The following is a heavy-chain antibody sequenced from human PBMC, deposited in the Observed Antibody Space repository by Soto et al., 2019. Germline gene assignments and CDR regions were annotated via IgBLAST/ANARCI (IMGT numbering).Heavy chain of an antibody. Sequence: QGQLVQSGAEVKNPGSSVKVSCKASGGTFSSYAISWVRQAPGQGLEWMGGIIPIFGTANYAQKFQGRVTINADEYTSTAYMELRSLRSEDTAVYDCARGLSSGSSDYWGQGTLVTVSS. CDR2: IIPIFGTA. D-gene: IGHD3-22*01. CDR1: GGTFSSYA. CDR3: ARGLSSGSSDY. V-gene: IGHV1-69*01. J-gene: IGHJ4*02.